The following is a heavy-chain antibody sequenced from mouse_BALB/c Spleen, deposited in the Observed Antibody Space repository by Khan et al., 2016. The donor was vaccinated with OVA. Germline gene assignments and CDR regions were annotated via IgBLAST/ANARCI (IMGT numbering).Heavy chain of an antibody. J-gene: IGHJ3*01. CDR3: ARGGVTAPFAY. Sequence: EVELVESGGGLVQPGGSRKLSCAASGFTFSDYGMAWVRQAPGKGPEWVAFISDLAYTFYYADTVTGRFTLSRENAKHTLYLEMSSLRSGDTAMYYCARGGVTAPFAYWGQGTLVTVSA. CDR2: ISDLAYTF. D-gene: IGHD2-1*01. CDR1: GFTFSDYG. V-gene: IGHV5-15*02.